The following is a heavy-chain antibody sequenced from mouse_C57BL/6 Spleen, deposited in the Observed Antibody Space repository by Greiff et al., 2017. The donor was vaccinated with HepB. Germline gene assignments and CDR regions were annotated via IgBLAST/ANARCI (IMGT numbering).Heavy chain of an antibody. J-gene: IGHJ1*03. CDR2: INPSTGGT. CDR3: AGYYGSSYDWYFDV. CDR1: GYSFTGYY. D-gene: IGHD1-1*01. Sequence: EVKLVESGPELVKPGASVKISCKASGYSFTGYYMNWVKQSPEKSLEWIGEINPSTGGTTYNQKFKAKATLTVDKSSSTAYMQLKSLTSEDSAVYYCAGYYGSSYDWYFDVWGTGTTVTVSS. V-gene: IGHV1-42*01.